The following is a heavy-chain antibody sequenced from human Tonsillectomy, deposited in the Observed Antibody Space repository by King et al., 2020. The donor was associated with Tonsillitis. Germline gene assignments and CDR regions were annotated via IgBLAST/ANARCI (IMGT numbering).Heavy chain of an antibody. V-gene: IGHV3-53*01. D-gene: IGHD1-14*01. CDR2: IYGVGST. J-gene: IGHJ3*01. Sequence: VQLVESGGGLIQPGGSLRLSCAASGFAVSSNYMSWVRQAPGKGLEWVSLIYGVGSTFYSDSVKGRFTISRDNSKNTLFLQMNNLTAADTAVYYCARSETWDDPFDVWGLGTLVTISS. CDR1: GFAVSSNY. CDR3: ARSETWDDPFDV.